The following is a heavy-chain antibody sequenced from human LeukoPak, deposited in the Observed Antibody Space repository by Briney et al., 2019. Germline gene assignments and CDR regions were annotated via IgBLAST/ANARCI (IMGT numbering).Heavy chain of an antibody. CDR1: GFTFSSYA. J-gene: IGHJ4*02. CDR2: ISGSGGST. CDR3: AKDFSFSYYYDSSGYLDY. V-gene: IGHV3-23*01. Sequence: GGSLRLYCAASGFTFSSYAMSWVRQAPGKGLEWVSAISGSGGSTYYADSVKGRFTISRDNSKNTLYLQMNSLRAEDTAVYYCAKDFSFSYYYDSSGYLDYWGQGTLVTVSS. D-gene: IGHD3-22*01.